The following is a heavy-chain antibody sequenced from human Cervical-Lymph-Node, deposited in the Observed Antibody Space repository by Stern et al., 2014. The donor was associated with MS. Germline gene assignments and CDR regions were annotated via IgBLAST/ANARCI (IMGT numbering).Heavy chain of an antibody. CDR3: ARHQTGADAMDV. V-gene: IGHV4-4*02. J-gene: IGHJ6*02. D-gene: IGHD3-10*01. CDR2: ILEGGPT. CDR1: GGSVSSRYW. Sequence: VQLLESGPGLVKPSGTLSLTCAVSGGSVSSRYWWSWVRQSPGKGLEWMGEILEGGPTNYSPSLKMQVPISVDNPKNQLSRKLSSATAADTAVYYCARHQTGADAMDVWGQGTTVTVSS.